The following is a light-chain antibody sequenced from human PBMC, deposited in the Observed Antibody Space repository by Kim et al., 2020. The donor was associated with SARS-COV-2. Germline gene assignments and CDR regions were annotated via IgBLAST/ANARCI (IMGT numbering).Light chain of an antibody. CDR1: ETINSW. Sequence: SASVGDRVTITCRARETINSWLAWYQQKPGKAPKLLIQKASNLESGVPSRFSGSVSGTEFTLTISSLQPDDFATYYCQQYNTYSITFGQGTKLEI. J-gene: IGKJ2*01. CDR2: KAS. CDR3: QQYNTYSIT. V-gene: IGKV1-5*03.